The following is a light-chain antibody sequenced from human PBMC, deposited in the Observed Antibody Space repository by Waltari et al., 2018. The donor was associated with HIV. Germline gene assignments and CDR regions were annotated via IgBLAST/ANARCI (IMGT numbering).Light chain of an antibody. Sequence: EIVLTQSPATLSLSPGERATLSCRASQSVGTFLAWYQQKPGQAPRLLIFDASNRATGIPARFSGSGSGTDFTLTISSLEPEDFALDYCQQRTNWPQNTFGGGTKAEIK. J-gene: IGKJ4*01. V-gene: IGKV3-11*01. CDR2: DAS. CDR1: QSVGTF. CDR3: QQRTNWPQNT.